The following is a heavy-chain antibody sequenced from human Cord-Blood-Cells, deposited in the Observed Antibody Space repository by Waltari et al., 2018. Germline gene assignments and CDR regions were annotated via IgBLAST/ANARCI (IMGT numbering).Heavy chain of an antibody. D-gene: IGHD7-27*01. CDR2: IWYDGSNK. V-gene: IGHV3-33*01. CDR1: GFTFSSYG. Sequence: QVQLVESGGGVVQPGRSLRLSCAASGFTFSSYGMHWVRQAPGKGLEWVAVIWYDGSNKNYADSVKGRFTISRDNSKNTLYLQMNSLRAEDTAVYYCARMGNRYYYYYMDVWGKGTTVTVSS. J-gene: IGHJ6*03. CDR3: ARMGNRYYYYYMDV.